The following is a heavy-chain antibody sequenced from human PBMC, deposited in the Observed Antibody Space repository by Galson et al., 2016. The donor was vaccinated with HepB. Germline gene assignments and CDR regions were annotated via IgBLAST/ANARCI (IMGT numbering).Heavy chain of an antibody. CDR2: IDPNRGDT. CDR1: GYIFTAYY. J-gene: IGHJ2*01. V-gene: IGHV1-2*06. Sequence: SVKVSCKASGYIFTAYYIHWVRQAPGQGLEWMGRIDPNRGDTIFAQKFQGGVPLTRDKSLTTVYLELTRLRPNDTAVYFWTRGGPPSYLDVWGRGTLVTVS. CDR3: TRGGPPSYLDV.